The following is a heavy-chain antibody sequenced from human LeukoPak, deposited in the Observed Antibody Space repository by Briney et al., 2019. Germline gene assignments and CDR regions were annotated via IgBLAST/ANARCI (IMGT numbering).Heavy chain of an antibody. CDR3: AKDLRSGYYYAYFYYYYMDV. D-gene: IGHD3-22*01. CDR1: GFTFSSYG. Sequence: GGSLRLSCAASGFTFSSYGMHRVRQAPGKGLEWVAFIRYDGSNKYYADSVKGRFTISRDNSKNTLYLQMNSLRAEDTAVYYCAKDLRSGYYYAYFYYYYMDVWGKGTTVTVSS. J-gene: IGHJ6*03. CDR2: IRYDGSNK. V-gene: IGHV3-30*02.